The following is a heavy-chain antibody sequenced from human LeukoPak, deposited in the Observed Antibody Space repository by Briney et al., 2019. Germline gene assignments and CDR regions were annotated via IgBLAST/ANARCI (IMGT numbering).Heavy chain of an antibody. Sequence: ASVTVSCKASGFTFTSSAMQWVRQARGQRLEWIGWIVAGSGNTNYAQKFQERVTITRDMSTSTAYMELSSLRSEDTAVYYCAAAPYYYDSSGQRRDAFDIWGQGTMVTVSS. CDR1: GFTFTSSA. V-gene: IGHV1-58*02. CDR2: IVAGSGNT. D-gene: IGHD3-22*01. J-gene: IGHJ3*02. CDR3: AAAPYYYDSSGQRRDAFDI.